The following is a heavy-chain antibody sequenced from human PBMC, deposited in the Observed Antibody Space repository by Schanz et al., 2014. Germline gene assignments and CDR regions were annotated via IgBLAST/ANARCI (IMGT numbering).Heavy chain of an antibody. V-gene: IGHV3-33*06. CDR2: VWHDGINR. Sequence: QVQLVESGGGVVQPGRSLRLSCAASGLTFSSYGMHWVRQAPGRGLEWVAVVWHDGINRYYADSVKGRFTISRDNSKNTLYLQMKSLRVEDTAVYYCVKDPDKYNWNDVEGMDVWGPGTTVTVSS. J-gene: IGHJ6*01. D-gene: IGHD1-1*01. CDR3: VKDPDKYNWNDVEGMDV. CDR1: GLTFSSYG.